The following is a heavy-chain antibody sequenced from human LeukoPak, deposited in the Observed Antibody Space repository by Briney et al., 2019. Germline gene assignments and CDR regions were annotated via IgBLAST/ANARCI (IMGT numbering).Heavy chain of an antibody. D-gene: IGHD1-26*01. CDR1: GGSISSSSYY. CDR3: ARDLDREPLNY. J-gene: IGHJ4*02. CDR2: IYYSGST. V-gene: IGHV4-39*07. Sequence: KPSETLSLTCTVSGGSISSSSYYWGWIRQPPGKGLEWIGSIYYSGSTYYNPSLKSRVTISVDTSKNQFSLKLSSVTAADTAVYYCARDLDREPLNYWGQGTLVTVSS.